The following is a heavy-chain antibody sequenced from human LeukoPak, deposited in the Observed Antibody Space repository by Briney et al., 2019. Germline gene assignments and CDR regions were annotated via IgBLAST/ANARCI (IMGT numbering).Heavy chain of an antibody. CDR3: AKDLQAGYDYEDLEDYYGLDV. CDR2: MSLDGSKS. D-gene: IGHD4-17*01. V-gene: IGHV3-30*18. Sequence: PGRSLRLFCAASGFIFNNYGMHWVRQTPGKGLEWVALMSLDGSKSYYADSVKGRFTISRDKAEKTLSLQMNSLRAEDTAVYFCAKDLQAGYDYEDLEDYYGLDVWGQGTTVIVSS. J-gene: IGHJ6*02. CDR1: GFIFNNYG.